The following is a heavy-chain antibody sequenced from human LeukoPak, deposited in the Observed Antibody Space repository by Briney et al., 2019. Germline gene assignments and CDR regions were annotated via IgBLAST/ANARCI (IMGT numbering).Heavy chain of an antibody. V-gene: IGHV4-4*02. CDR2: IYHSGNT. Sequence: SGTLSLTCAVSGGSISSSNWWGWVRQPPGRGQEWDGEIYHSGNTNYNPSLKSHVTISVDKYKNQFALKLSSVTAADTAVYYCARLWYYGMDVWGKGTTVTVSS. D-gene: IGHD3-10*01. J-gene: IGHJ6*04. CDR1: GGSISSSNW. CDR3: ARLWYYGMDV.